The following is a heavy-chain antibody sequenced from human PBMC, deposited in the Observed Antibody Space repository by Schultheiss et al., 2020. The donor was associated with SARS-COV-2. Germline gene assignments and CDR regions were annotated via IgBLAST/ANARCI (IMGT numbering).Heavy chain of an antibody. CDR1: GGTFSSYA. V-gene: IGHV1-2*02. CDR3: ARTGDYYYGMDV. D-gene: IGHD1-14*01. CDR2: INPNSGGT. J-gene: IGHJ6*02. Sequence: ASVKVSCKASGGTFSSYAISWVRQAPGQGLEWMGWINPNSGGTNYAQKFQGRVTMTRDTSISTAYMELSRLRSDDTAVYYCARTGDYYYGMDVWGQGTTVTVSS.